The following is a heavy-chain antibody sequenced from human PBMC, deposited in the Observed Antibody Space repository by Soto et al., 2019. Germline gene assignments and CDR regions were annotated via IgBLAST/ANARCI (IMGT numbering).Heavy chain of an antibody. CDR1: GGSIGSGVYF. J-gene: IGHJ4*02. Sequence: SETLSLTCTVSGGSIGSGVYFWSWIRQPPGKGLEWIGFISYTGSAYYNPSLKSRAAISVDTSKNQFSLKLTSVTAADAAVYYCATMGATAGSYYFEYWGQGALVTVS. V-gene: IGHV4-30-4*01. CDR2: ISYTGSA. CDR3: ATMGATAGSYYFEY. D-gene: IGHD1-26*01.